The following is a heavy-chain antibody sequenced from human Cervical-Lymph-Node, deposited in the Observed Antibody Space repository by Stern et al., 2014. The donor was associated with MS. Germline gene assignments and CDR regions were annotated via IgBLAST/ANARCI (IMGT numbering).Heavy chain of an antibody. D-gene: IGHD3-16*01. CDR3: AKLGISIDVITPHHFDN. J-gene: IGHJ4*02. CDR2: ISGTSAGT. CDR1: GFTFSSFA. V-gene: IGHV3-23*04. Sequence: EVQLEESGGNLVQPGGSLRLSCAASGFTFSSFAMTWVCQAPGKGLEWVAAISGTSAGTHYADSVKGRFTISRDNFRTTLFLQMNSLRAEDTAVYYCAKLGISIDVITPHHFDNWGQGTLVTVSS.